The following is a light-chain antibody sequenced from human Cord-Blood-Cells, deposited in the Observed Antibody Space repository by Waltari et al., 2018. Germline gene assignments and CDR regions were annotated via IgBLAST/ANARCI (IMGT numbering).Light chain of an antibody. V-gene: IGLV2-23*01. CDR1: SSDDGCYNL. J-gene: IGLJ2*01. CDR3: CSYAGSSTLV. CDR2: EGS. Sequence: QSALTPPASVSGSPGQSITISCTGTSSDDGCYNLVSWYQQHPGKAPQPMIYEGSKRPSGVSNRFSGSKSGNTASLTISGLQAEDEADYYCCSYAGSSTLVFGGGTKLTVL.